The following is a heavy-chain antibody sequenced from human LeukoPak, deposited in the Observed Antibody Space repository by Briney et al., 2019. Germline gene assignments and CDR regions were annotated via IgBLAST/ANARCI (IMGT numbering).Heavy chain of an antibody. CDR2: IRYDGTNK. CDR1: GFTFSNYG. CDR3: ARGGSGWRLEDAFDI. V-gene: IGHV3-30*02. J-gene: IGHJ3*02. D-gene: IGHD6-19*01. Sequence: GGSLRLSCAASGFTFSNYGMPWVRQASGKGLEWVAFIRYDGTNKYYADSVKGRLTISRDNSKNTLYLQMSSLRAEDTAVYYCARGGSGWRLEDAFDIWGQGTMVTVSS.